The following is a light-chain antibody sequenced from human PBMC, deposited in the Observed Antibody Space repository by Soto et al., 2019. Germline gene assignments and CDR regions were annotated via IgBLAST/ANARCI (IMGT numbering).Light chain of an antibody. Sequence: EIVMTQSPATLPVSPRERATLSCRASQSVSSNLAWYQQKPGQAPRLLIYGASTRATGIPGRFSGSGSGTEFTLTISSLQSEDFAVYYCQQYHDWPPLTFGGGTKVEMK. CDR3: QQYHDWPPLT. CDR2: GAS. J-gene: IGKJ4*01. V-gene: IGKV3-15*01. CDR1: QSVSSN.